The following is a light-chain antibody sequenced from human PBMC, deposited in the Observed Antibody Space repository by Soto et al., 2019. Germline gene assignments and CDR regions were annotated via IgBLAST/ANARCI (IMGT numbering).Light chain of an antibody. CDR2: EVT. V-gene: IGLV2-23*02. CDR1: RSDVGSYNS. CDR3: FSYAGDGTWV. J-gene: IGLJ3*02. Sequence: QSALTQPASVSGSPGESITISCTGTRSDVGSYNSIAWYQQHPGKAPRVMIFEVTKRPSGISNRFSGSKSGSTASLTISGLQAEDEADYFCFSYAGDGTWVFGGGTKLTVL.